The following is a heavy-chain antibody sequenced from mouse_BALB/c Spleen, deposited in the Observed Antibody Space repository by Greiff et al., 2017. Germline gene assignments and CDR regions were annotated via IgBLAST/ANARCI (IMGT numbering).Heavy chain of an antibody. CDR3: ARVPNYRYPYFDY. D-gene: IGHD2-14*01. J-gene: IGHJ2*01. CDR2: ILPGSGST. CDR1: GYTFSSYW. Sequence: QVQLQQSGAELMKPGASVKISCKATGYTFSSYWIEWVKQRPGHGLEWIGEILPGSGSTNYNEKFKGKATFTADTSSNTAYMQLSSLTSEDSAVYYCARVPNYRYPYFDYWGQGTTLTVSS. V-gene: IGHV1-9*01.